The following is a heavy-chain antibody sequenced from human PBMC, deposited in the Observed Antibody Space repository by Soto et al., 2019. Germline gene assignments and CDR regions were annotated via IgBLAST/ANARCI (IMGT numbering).Heavy chain of an antibody. CDR3: ARAYQLTDYFDD. Sequence: LRLSCAASGFIFRSYSMAWVRQAPGKGLEWLSYITSSSAYIYYADSVRGRFTISRDNAQNSVYLHVNNLRAEDTAVYHCARAYQLTDYFDDWGPGTPVTVSS. CDR1: GFIFRSYS. CDR2: ITSSSAYI. D-gene: IGHD3-9*01. J-gene: IGHJ4*02. V-gene: IGHV3-21*06.